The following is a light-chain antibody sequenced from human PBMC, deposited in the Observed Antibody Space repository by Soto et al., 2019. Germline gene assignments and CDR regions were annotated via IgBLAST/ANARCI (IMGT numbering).Light chain of an antibody. Sequence: EIVMTQSPATLSVSPGERATLSCRASQSVSSNLAWYQQKPGQAPRLLIYGASTRATGIPARFSGSGSGTEFTLTISSLQSEDFAFYYCQQYNNWPLFTFGQGTRLVIK. CDR3: QQYNNWPLFT. CDR1: QSVSSN. J-gene: IGKJ5*01. V-gene: IGKV3-15*01. CDR2: GAS.